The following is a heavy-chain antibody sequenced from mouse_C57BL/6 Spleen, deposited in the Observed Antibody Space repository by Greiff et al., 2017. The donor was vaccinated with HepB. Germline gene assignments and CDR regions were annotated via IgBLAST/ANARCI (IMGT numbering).Heavy chain of an antibody. CDR3: TTGGTYAMDY. J-gene: IGHJ4*01. CDR1: GFNFKDDY. CDR2: IDPENGDT. D-gene: IGHD4-1*01. Sequence: EVQLQQSGAELVRPGASVKLSCTASGFNFKDDYMHWVKQRPEQGLEWIGWIDPENGDTEYASKFQGKATITADTSSNTAYLQLSSLTSEDTAVYYCTTGGTYAMDYWGQGTSVTVSS. V-gene: IGHV14-4*01.